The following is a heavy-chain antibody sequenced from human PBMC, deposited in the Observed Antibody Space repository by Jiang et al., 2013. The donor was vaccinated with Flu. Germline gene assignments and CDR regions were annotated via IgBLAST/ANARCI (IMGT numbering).Heavy chain of an antibody. D-gene: IGHD6-19*01. Sequence: LLKPSETLSLTRTVSGGSINTYYWSWIRQPPGKGLEWIAYIYYSGSTNYNPSLKSRVTIAVDTSKNQFSLKLASVTAADTAVYYCARGQSSGWYYFDSWGQGTLVTVSS. CDR2: IYYSGST. J-gene: IGHJ4*02. V-gene: IGHV4-59*01. CDR3: ARGQSSGWYYFDS. CDR1: GGSINTYY.